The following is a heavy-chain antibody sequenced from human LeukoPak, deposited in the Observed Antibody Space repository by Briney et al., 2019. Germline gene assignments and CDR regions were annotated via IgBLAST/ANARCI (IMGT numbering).Heavy chain of an antibody. CDR3: AKDDYDSSGYYSDY. Sequence: GGSLRLSCAASGFTFSTYAMSWVRQAPGKGLEWVSTSGSGGSTSYADSVEGRFTISRDSSKNTLYLQMNRLRAEDTAVYYCAKDDYDSSGYYSDYWGQGTLVTVSS. CDR2: SGSGGST. CDR1: GFTFSTYA. J-gene: IGHJ4*02. V-gene: IGHV3-23*01. D-gene: IGHD3-22*01.